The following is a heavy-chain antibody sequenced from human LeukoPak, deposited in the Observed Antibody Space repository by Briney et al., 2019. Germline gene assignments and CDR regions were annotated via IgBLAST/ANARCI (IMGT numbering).Heavy chain of an antibody. CDR2: INHSGST. Sequence: SETLFLXCAVYGGSFSGYYWSWIRQPPGKGLEWIGEINHSGSTNYNPSLKSRVTISVDTSKNQFSLKMSSVTAADTAVYYCASGRYDFWSGYYKGRWFDPWGQGTLVTVSS. CDR3: ASGRYDFWSGYYKGRWFDP. D-gene: IGHD3-3*01. V-gene: IGHV4-34*01. CDR1: GGSFSGYY. J-gene: IGHJ5*02.